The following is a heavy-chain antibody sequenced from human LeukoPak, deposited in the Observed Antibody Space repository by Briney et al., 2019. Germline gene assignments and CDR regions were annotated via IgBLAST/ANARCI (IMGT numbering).Heavy chain of an antibody. D-gene: IGHD4-11*01. J-gene: IGHJ4*02. CDR1: GGSISSGDYY. Sequence: SETLSLTCAVSGGSISSGDYYWSWIRQPPGKGLEWIGYIYYSGSTYYNPSLKSRVTISVDTSKNQFSLKLSSVTAADTAVYYCARTVTNGGSYFDYWGQGTLVTVSS. V-gene: IGHV4-30-4*08. CDR3: ARTVTNGGSYFDY. CDR2: IYYSGST.